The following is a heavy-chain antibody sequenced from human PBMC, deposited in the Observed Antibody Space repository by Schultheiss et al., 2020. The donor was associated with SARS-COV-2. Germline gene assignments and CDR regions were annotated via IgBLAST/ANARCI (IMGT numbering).Heavy chain of an antibody. CDR1: GGSISSSSYY. V-gene: IGHV4-39*07. CDR3: ARDGVAGEQT. CDR2: IYHSGST. J-gene: IGHJ4*02. Sequence: SETLSLTCTVSGGSISSSSYYWGWIRQHPGKGLEWIGYIYHSGSTYYNPSLKSRVTISVDTSKNQFSLKLSSVTAADTAVYYCARDGVAGEQTWGQGTLVTVSS. D-gene: IGHD6-19*01.